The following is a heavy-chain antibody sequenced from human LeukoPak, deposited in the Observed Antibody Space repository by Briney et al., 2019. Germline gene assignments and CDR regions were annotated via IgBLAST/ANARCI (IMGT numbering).Heavy chain of an antibody. CDR1: GFTFSSYA. CDR2: ITGSGGST. J-gene: IGHJ5*02. Sequence: GGSLRLSGAASGFTFSSYAMSWVRQAPGKGLEWVSTITGSGGSTYYADSVKGRFTISRDNSKNMLYLQMNSLRAEDTAVYYCAKELSGWYDWFDPWGQGTLVTVSS. D-gene: IGHD6-19*01. CDR3: AKELSGWYDWFDP. V-gene: IGHV3-23*01.